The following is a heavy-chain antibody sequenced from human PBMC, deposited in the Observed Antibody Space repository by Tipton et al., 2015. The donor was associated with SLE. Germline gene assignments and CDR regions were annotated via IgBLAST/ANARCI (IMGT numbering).Heavy chain of an antibody. V-gene: IGHV4-59*12. D-gene: IGHD4-11*01. J-gene: IGHJ6*03. CDR3: ARTGSYSNFYCYNYMDV. CDR2: IHHSGTT. CDR1: GGSISSYD. Sequence: TLSLTCTVYGGSISSYDWSWIRQPQGKGLEWIGYIHHSGTTNYNPYLQSRVTISLDTSKNQFALRLSSVTAADTGVYYCARTGSYSNFYCYNYMDVWGDGPTVAVSS.